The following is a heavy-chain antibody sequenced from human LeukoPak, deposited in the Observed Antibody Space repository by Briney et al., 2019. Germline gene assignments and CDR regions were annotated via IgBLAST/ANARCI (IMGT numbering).Heavy chain of an antibody. V-gene: IGHV4-30-2*01. CDR1: GGSISSGGYY. Sequence: SETLSLTCTVSGGSISSGGYYRSWIRQPPGKGLEWIGYIYHSGSTYYNPSLKSRVTISVDRSKNQFSLKLSSVTAADTAVYYCARGRYSSRGFLDYWGQGTLVTVSS. J-gene: IGHJ4*02. CDR3: ARGRYSSRGFLDY. CDR2: IYHSGST. D-gene: IGHD6-13*01.